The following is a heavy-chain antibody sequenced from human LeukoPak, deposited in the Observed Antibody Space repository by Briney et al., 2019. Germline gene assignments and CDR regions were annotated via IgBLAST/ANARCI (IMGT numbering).Heavy chain of an antibody. D-gene: IGHD3-22*01. J-gene: IGHJ4*02. CDR2: IYYTGST. Sequence: SETLSLTCSVSGDSLSGYWWTWIRQPPGKGLEWIGIIYYTGSTNYNPSLKRRVTLSADTSKNQFSLKLTSVTAADTAVYYCTRSRYYDPLGLDFWGRGTLVTVSS. CDR1: GDSLSGYW. V-gene: IGHV4-59*12. CDR3: TRSRYYDPLGLDF.